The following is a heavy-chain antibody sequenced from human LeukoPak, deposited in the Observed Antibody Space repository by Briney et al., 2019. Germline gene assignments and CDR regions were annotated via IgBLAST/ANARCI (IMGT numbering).Heavy chain of an antibody. CDR2: IYSGGST. J-gene: IGHJ4*02. CDR1: GXPVRGNY. CDR3: ARGPIAARPFDY. V-gene: IGHV3-66*01. D-gene: IGHD6-6*01. Sequence: GGSLRLPCAASGXPVRGNYVSWVPRARGRGREGVSVIYSGGSTYYADSVKGRFTISRDNSKNTLYLTMNSLRAEDTAVYYCARGPIAARPFDYWGQGTLVTVSS.